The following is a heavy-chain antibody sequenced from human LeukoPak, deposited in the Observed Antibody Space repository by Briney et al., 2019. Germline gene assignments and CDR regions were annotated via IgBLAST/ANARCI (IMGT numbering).Heavy chain of an antibody. CDR3: AKAPRLIFGVVTPSGMDV. CDR1: GFTLSSYA. J-gene: IGHJ6*02. Sequence: GGSLTLSCAPSGFTLSSYAMSCVRQAPGKWMEWVSAIIGSVGSTYYADSVKRRFTISRDNSKNTLYLQMNSLRAEDTAVYYCAKAPRLIFGVVTPSGMDVWGQGTTVTVSS. CDR2: IIGSVGST. D-gene: IGHD3-3*01. V-gene: IGHV3-23*01.